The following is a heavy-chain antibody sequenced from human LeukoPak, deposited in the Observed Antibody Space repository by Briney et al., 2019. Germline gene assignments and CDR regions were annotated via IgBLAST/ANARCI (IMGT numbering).Heavy chain of an antibody. D-gene: IGHD2-2*01. V-gene: IGHV1-2*02. J-gene: IGHJ4*02. CDR3: ARADCTSTSCSRPLN. CDR2: INPNSGGT. Sequence: ASVKVSCKASGYTFTGYYMHWVRQAPGQGLEWMGWINPNSGGTNYAQKFQGRVTLTRDTSISTAYMELSSLTSDDTAVYYCARADCTSTSCSRPLNWGQGTLVTVSS. CDR1: GYTFTGYY.